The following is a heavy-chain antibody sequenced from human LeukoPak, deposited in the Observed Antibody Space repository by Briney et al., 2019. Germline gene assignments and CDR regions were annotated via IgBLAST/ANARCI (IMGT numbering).Heavy chain of an antibody. CDR3: ARDLVGYCSSTSCPLGFDP. CDR2: IWYDGSNK. J-gene: IGHJ5*02. D-gene: IGHD2-2*01. V-gene: IGHV3-33*01. Sequence: PGRSLRLSCAASGFTFSYYGMHWVRQAPGKGLEWVAVIWYDGSNKYYADSVKGRFTISRDNSKNTLYLQMNSLRAEDTAVYYCARDLVGYCSSTSCPLGFDPWGQGTLVTVSS. CDR1: GFTFSYYG.